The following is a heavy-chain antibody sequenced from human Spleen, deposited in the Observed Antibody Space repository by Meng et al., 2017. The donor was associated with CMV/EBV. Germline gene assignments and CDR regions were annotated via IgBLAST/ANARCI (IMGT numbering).Heavy chain of an antibody. V-gene: IGHV3-74*01. CDR2: INSDGTDT. J-gene: IGHJ4*02. D-gene: IGHD3-22*01. CDR1: GFTFSSYW. Sequence: LSCAASGFTFSSYWMHWVRQVPGRGLVWVSHINSDGTDTNYADSVKGRFTISRDNAKNTLYLQMTGLRAEDAAVYHCARGRWGYYYDYWGQGTLVTAPQ. CDR3: ARGRWGYYYDY.